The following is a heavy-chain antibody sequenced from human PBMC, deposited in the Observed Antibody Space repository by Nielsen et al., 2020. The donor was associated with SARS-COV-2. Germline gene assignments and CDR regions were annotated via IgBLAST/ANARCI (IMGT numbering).Heavy chain of an antibody. CDR3: AKELEVCCHYMDV. CDR2: ITPDGITT. Sequence: GGSLRLSCAASGFTFSTHAMNWVRQAPGKGLEWVAAITPDGITTFYADSVRGRFTISRDNAKNSLYLQMNSLRDEDTAVYFCAKELEVCCHYMDVWGKGTTVTVSS. J-gene: IGHJ6*03. V-gene: IGHV3-48*02. D-gene: IGHD5/OR15-5a*01. CDR1: GFTFSTHA.